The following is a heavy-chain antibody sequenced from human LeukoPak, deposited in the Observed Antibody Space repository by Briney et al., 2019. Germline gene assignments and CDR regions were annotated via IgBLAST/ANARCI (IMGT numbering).Heavy chain of an antibody. CDR1: GGSFSGYY. CDR3: ARGILGITMVRGVLKKVTTVFDY. CDR2: INHSGST. V-gene: IGHV4-34*01. J-gene: IGHJ4*02. Sequence: SETLSLTCAVYGGSFSGYYWSWIRQPPGKGLEWIGEINHSGSTNYNPSLKSRVTISVDTSKNQFSLKLSSVTAADTAVYYCARGILGITMVRGVLKKVTTVFDYWGQGTLVTVSS. D-gene: IGHD3-10*01.